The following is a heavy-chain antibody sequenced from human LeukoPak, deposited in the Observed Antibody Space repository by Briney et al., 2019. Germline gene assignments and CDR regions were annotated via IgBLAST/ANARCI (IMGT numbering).Heavy chain of an antibody. Sequence: KPSETLSLTCTVSGGSISSSSYYWGWIRQPPGKGLEWIGSIYYSGSTNYNPSLKSRVTISVDTSKNQFSLKLSSVTAADTAVYYCARGGLDWFDPWGQGTLVTVSS. CDR3: ARGGLDWFDP. V-gene: IGHV4-39*07. J-gene: IGHJ5*02. CDR2: IYYSGST. CDR1: GGSISSSSYY.